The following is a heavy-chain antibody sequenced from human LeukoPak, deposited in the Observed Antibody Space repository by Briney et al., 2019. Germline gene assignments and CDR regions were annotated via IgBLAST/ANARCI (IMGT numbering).Heavy chain of an antibody. J-gene: IGHJ4*02. D-gene: IGHD6-13*01. V-gene: IGHV3-30*18. CDR2: ISYDGSNK. CDR1: GFTFSSYG. Sequence: GGSLRLSCAASGFTFSSYGMHWVRQAPGKGLEWVAVISYDGSNKYYADSVKGRFTISRDNSKNTLYLQMNSLRAEDTAVYYCAKGDDSSSWYYYFDYWGQGTLVTVSS. CDR3: AKGDDSSSWYYYFDY.